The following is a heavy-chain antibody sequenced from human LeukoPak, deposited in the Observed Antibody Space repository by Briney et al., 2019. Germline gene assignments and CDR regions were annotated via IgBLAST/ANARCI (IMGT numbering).Heavy chain of an antibody. D-gene: IGHD2-15*01. Sequence: GGALRLSCAASGFTFSSYAMSWVRQAPGKGLEWVSAISGSGGSTYYADTVKGRFTISRDNSKNTLYLQMNTLRAEDTAVYYCAPVAAGLGYWGQGTLVTVSS. J-gene: IGHJ4*02. V-gene: IGHV3-23*01. CDR2: ISGSGGST. CDR3: APVAAGLGY. CDR1: GFTFSSYA.